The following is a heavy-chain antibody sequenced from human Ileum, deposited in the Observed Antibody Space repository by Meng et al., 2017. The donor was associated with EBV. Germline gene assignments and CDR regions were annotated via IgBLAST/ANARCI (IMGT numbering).Heavy chain of an antibody. V-gene: IGHV4-39*01. CDR1: GCSVRSSISH. Sequence: QLHFPVAGHGRGRPSETLSRTCTVSGCSVRSSISHWAWTRQSPGKGLEWIGSIYRTESTYYTPSLKRRVTISVDTSKNQFSLTLRSVTAADTAVYYCVRPIDYKDYVRFYFFDYWGQGTLVTVSS. CDR2: IYRTEST. J-gene: IGHJ4*02. D-gene: IGHD4-11*01. CDR3: VRPIDYKDYVRFYFFDY.